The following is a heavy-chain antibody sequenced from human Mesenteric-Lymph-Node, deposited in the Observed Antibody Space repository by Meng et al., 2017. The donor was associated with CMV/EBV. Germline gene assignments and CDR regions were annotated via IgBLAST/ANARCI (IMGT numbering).Heavy chain of an antibody. J-gene: IGHJ4*02. D-gene: IGHD3-9*01. CDR2: NNHGGST. CDR1: FSGYY. Sequence: FSGYYWGWIRQPPGKGLEWIGENNHGGSTNYTPSLKSRVTISVDTSKNQFSLKLSSVTAADTAVYYCARIPSNYDILTGYYKYYFDYWGQGTLVTVSS. V-gene: IGHV4-34*01. CDR3: ARIPSNYDILTGYYKYYFDY.